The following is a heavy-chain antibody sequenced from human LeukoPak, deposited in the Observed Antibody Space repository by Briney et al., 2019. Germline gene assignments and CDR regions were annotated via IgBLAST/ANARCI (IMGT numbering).Heavy chain of an antibody. V-gene: IGHV4-34*01. CDR3: ARFQGDYAIDY. D-gene: IGHD4-17*01. CDR2: INHSGST. J-gene: IGHJ4*02. CDR1: GGSFSGYY. Sequence: PSETLSLTCAAYGGSFSGYYWSWIRQPPGKGLEWIGEINHSGSTNYNPSLKSRVTISVDTSKNQFSLKLSSVTAADTAVYYCARFQGDYAIDYWGQGTLVTVSS.